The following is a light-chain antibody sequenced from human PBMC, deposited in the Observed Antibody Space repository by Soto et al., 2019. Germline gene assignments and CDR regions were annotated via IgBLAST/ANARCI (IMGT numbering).Light chain of an antibody. CDR1: QSLLQSNGNNQ. Sequence: IVMTQSPLSLPVTPGEPASISCRSSQSLLQSNGNNQLGWVLQKPGQSPPLLMYLGSSRASGGPDRFSGSGAGADFRLTISRVEPEDVGVYYCMQVLQTPPTFGGGTKVEIK. V-gene: IGKV2-28*01. J-gene: IGKJ4*01. CDR3: MQVLQTPPT. CDR2: LGS.